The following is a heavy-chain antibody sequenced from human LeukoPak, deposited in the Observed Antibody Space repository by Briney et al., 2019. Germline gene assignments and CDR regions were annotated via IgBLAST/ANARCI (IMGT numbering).Heavy chain of an antibody. V-gene: IGHV4-34*01. CDR3: ARGSYDSSGYYYGSWFDP. CDR2: INQSGNT. D-gene: IGHD3-22*01. Sequence: PSETLSLTCAVDGGSFSGFYWSWIRQTAGKGLEWIGEINQSGNTNYNPSLTDYNPSLKSRVTISVDTSKNQFSLKLSSVTAPDTAVYYCARGSYDSSGYYYGSWFDPWGQGTLVTVSS. CDR1: GGSFSGFY. J-gene: IGHJ5*02.